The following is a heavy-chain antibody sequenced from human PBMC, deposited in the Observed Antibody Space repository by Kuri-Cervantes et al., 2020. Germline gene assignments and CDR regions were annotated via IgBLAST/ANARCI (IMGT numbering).Heavy chain of an antibody. V-gene: IGHV3-23*01. CDR3: ATTPYCSGGSCYLAAFDI. Sequence: GGSLRLSCAASGFTFSNAWMSWVRQAPGKGLEWVSAISGSGGSTYYADSVKGRFTISRDNSKNTLYLQMNSLRAEDTAVYYCATTPYCSGGSCYLAAFDIWGQGTMVTVSS. J-gene: IGHJ3*02. D-gene: IGHD2-15*01. CDR1: GFTFSNAW. CDR2: ISGSGGST.